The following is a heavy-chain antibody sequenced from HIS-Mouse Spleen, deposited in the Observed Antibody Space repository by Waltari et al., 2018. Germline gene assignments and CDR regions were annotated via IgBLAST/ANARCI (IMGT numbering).Heavy chain of an antibody. Sequence: EVQLVESGGGLVKPGGSLRLSCAASGFTFSNAWMSWVRQAPGKGLEWVGRIKSKTDGGTTDYAAPVKGRFTTSRDDSKNTLYLQMNSLKTEDTAVYYCTYSSSWYRNNAFDIWGQGTMVTVSS. J-gene: IGHJ3*02. CDR1: GFTFSNAW. CDR3: TYSSSWYRNNAFDI. V-gene: IGHV3-15*01. CDR2: IKSKTDGGTT. D-gene: IGHD6-13*01.